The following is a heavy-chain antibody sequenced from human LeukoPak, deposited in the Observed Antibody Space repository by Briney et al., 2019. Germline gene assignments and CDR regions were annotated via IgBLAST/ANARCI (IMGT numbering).Heavy chain of an antibody. J-gene: IGHJ6*02. D-gene: IGHD4-11*01. CDR2: IDWDDDR. V-gene: IGHV2-70*11. Sequence: SGPTLVNPTQTLTLTCTFSGFSLSTSGMCVSWIRQPPGKAQEWLARIDWDDDRYYSTSLKTRLIISKDTSKNQVVLRMTNMDPVDTATYYCARILTKYGFYGMDVWGQGTTVIVSS. CDR1: GFSLSTSGMC. CDR3: ARILTKYGFYGMDV.